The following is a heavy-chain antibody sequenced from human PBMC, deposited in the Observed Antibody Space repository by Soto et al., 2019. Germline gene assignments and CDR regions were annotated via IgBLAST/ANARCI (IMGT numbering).Heavy chain of an antibody. Sequence: EVSLLESGGGLERPGGYLRLSCEASGFIFNNYGMSWVRQAPGKGLAWVSSISDSGESTYYADSMRGRFTIPRDNSKNTLYLQVNSLRPEDTAMYYCVKDLYRSSTMPCLDHWGQGALVTVSS. D-gene: IGHD1-1*01. CDR2: ISDSGEST. V-gene: IGHV3-23*01. CDR1: GFIFNNYG. J-gene: IGHJ4*02. CDR3: VKDLYRSSTMPCLDH.